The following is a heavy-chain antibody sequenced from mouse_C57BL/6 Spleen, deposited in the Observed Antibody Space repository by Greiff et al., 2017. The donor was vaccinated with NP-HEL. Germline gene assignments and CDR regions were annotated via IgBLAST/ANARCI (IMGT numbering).Heavy chain of an antibody. CDR1: GYTFTSYW. Sequence: VQLQQSGAELVKPGASVKLSCKASGYTFTSYWMQWVKQRPGQGLEWIGEIDPSDSYTNYNQKFKGKATLTVDTSSSTAYMQLSSLTSEDSAVYYCASFPRVYDYVFDYWGQGTTLTVSS. CDR2: IDPSDSYT. D-gene: IGHD2-4*01. V-gene: IGHV1-50*01. J-gene: IGHJ2*01. CDR3: ASFPRVYDYVFDY.